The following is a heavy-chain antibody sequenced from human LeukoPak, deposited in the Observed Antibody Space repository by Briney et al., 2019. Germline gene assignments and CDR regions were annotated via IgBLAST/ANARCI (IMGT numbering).Heavy chain of an antibody. Sequence: GGSLRLYCAASGFTFSSYWMNWARQAPGKGLEWVASINHNGNVNYYVDSVKGRFTISRDNAKNSLYLQMSNLRAEDTAVYFCARGGGLDVWGQGATVTVSS. D-gene: IGHD3-16*01. V-gene: IGHV3-7*03. J-gene: IGHJ6*02. CDR3: ARGGGLDV. CDR2: INHNGNVN. CDR1: GFTFSSYW.